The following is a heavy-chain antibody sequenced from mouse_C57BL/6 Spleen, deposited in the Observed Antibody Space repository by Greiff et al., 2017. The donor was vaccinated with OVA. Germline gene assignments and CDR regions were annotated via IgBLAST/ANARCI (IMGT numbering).Heavy chain of an antibody. V-gene: IGHV5-4*01. CDR1: GFTFSSYA. CDR3: ARDFYDYGSSPYYFDY. CDR2: ISDGGSYT. D-gene: IGHD1-1*01. J-gene: IGHJ2*01. Sequence: DVMLVESGGGLVKPGGSLKLSCAASGFTFSSYAMSWVRQTPEKRLEWVATISDGGSYTYYPDNVKGRFTISRDNAKNNLYLQMSHLKSEDTAMYYCARDFYDYGSSPYYFDYWGQGTTLTVSS.